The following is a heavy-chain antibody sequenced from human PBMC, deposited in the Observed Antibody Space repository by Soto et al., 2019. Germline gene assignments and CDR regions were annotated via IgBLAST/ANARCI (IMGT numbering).Heavy chain of an antibody. J-gene: IGHJ6*02. CDR3: ARDPSVSGWYYYYGMDV. D-gene: IGHD6-19*01. CDR2: IYYSGST. Sequence: SETLSLTCTVSGGSISSYYWSWIRQPPGKGLEWIGYIYYSGSTNYNPSLKSRVTISVDTSKNQFSLKLSSVTAADTAVYYCARDPSVSGWYYYYGMDVWSQGTTVTVSS. CDR1: GGSISSYY. V-gene: IGHV4-59*01.